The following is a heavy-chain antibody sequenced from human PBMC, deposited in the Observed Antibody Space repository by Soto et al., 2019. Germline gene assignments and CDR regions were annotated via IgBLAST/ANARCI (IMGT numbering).Heavy chain of an antibody. CDR3: PKGHIAGGTTV. J-gene: IGHJ1*01. Sequence: QVQLQQWGAGLLKPSETLSLTCAVYGGSFSGYYWSWIRQPPGKGLEWIGESNHAGNTNYNPSLKTRVTMSVDPSKTQFSLRLSAVTAADTAVYYCPKGHIAGGTTVWGQGTLVFVSS. D-gene: IGHD1-26*01. V-gene: IGHV4-34*01. CDR2: SNHAGNT. CDR1: GGSFSGYY.